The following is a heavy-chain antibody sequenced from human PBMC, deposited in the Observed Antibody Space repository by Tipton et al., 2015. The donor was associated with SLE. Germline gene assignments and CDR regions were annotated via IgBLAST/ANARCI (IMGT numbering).Heavy chain of an antibody. CDR1: GYTFTSYY. Sequence: QLVQSGAEVKKPGASVKVSCKAFGYTFTSYYMHWVRQAPGQGLEWMGEIDPGGFSTTYAQKLQGRVTMTRDTSTNTIYMQLSSLRSEDTAMYYCARVVRRTDGDVSDSWGQGTLVTVSS. J-gene: IGHJ4*02. CDR2: IDPGGFST. CDR3: ARVVRRTDGDVSDS. D-gene: IGHD4-17*01. V-gene: IGHV1-46*01.